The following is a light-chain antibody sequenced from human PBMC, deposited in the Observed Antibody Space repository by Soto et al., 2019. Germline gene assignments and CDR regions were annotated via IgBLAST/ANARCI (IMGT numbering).Light chain of an antibody. CDR3: QQSYSIRSWT. V-gene: IGKV1-39*01. CDR1: QTVGTF. J-gene: IGKJ1*01. Sequence: DIQMTQSPSSLSASVGDRVTITCRASQTVGTFLYWYQQRPGRAPNLLIYAASNLPTGVPSRFSGGGSGTDFTLTINSLQPEDFGTYYCQQSYSIRSWTFGQGTKVDIK. CDR2: AAS.